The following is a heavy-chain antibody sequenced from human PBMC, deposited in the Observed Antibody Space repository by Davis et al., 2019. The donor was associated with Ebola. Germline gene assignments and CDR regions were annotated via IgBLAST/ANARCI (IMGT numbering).Heavy chain of an antibody. J-gene: IGHJ5*02. V-gene: IGHV3-23*01. CDR3: ANGNYDSSGYWGYWFDP. CDR2: ISGSGAST. D-gene: IGHD3-22*01. Sequence: GGSLRLSCAASGFTFSAYAMNWVRQAPGKGLEWVSAISGSGASTYYADSVKGRFTISRDNSENTLYLQINSLRPEDTAVYYCANGNYDSSGYWGYWFDPWGQGTLVTVSS. CDR1: GFTFSAYA.